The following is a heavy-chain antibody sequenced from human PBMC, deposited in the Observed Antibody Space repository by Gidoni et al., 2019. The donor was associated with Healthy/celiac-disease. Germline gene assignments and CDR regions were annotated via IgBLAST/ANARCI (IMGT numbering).Heavy chain of an antibody. CDR3: ARVRRYCSGGSCYSPLGY. Sequence: EVQLVESGGGLVQPGGSLRLSCAASGFTFSSYEMNWVRQAPGKGLEWVSYISSSGSTIYYADSVKGRFTISRDNAKNSLYLQMNSLRAEDTAVYYCARVRRYCSGGSCYSPLGYWGQGTLVTVSS. CDR1: GFTFSSYE. CDR2: ISSSGSTI. V-gene: IGHV3-48*03. J-gene: IGHJ4*02. D-gene: IGHD2-15*01.